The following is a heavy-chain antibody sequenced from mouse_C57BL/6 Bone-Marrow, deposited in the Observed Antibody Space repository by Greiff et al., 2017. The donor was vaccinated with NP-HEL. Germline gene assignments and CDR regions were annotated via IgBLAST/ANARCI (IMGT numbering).Heavy chain of an antibody. CDR3: ARYYGSSPWAWCAY. J-gene: IGHJ3*01. CDR1: GYTFTSYW. Sequence: QVQLQQPGAELVKPGASVKLSCKASGYTFTSYWMHWVKQRPGQGLEWIGMIHPNSGSTNYDEKFKSKATLTVDKSSSTAYMQLSSLTSEDSAVYYCARYYGSSPWAWCAYWGQGTLVTVSA. CDR2: IHPNSGST. V-gene: IGHV1-64*01. D-gene: IGHD1-1*01.